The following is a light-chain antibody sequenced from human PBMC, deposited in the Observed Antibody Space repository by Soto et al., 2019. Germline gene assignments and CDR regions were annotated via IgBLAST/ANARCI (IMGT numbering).Light chain of an antibody. CDR2: GAS. CDR3: QHYGDSQWK. Sequence: EIVLTQSPGTLSLSPGDRATLSCRASQSFRSSYLAWYQQKSGQVPRLLIYGASSRATGIPDRFSGSGSGTDSTLTISRLEPEDFAVYYCQHYGDSQWKFGQGTRVEIK. J-gene: IGKJ1*01. V-gene: IGKV3-20*01. CDR1: QSFRSSY.